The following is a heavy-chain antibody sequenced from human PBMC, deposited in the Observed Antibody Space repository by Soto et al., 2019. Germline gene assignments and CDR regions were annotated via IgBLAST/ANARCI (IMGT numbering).Heavy chain of an antibody. J-gene: IGHJ5*02. V-gene: IGHV4-31*03. Sequence: QVQLQESGPGLVKPSQTLSLTCTVSGGSISRGGYYWSWIRQHPGKGLEWIGYVYYTGTTYSGPSLKNRVSIALDTSKNQFSLKLTSVTAADSAVYYCARGVGKWLHFRFDPWGQGTLVTVSS. CDR2: VYYTGTT. D-gene: IGHD6-19*01. CDR1: GGSISRGGYY. CDR3: ARGVGKWLHFRFDP.